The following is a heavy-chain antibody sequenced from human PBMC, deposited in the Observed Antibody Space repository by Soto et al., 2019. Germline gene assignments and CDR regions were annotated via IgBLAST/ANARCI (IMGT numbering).Heavy chain of an antibody. CDR3: AREFRAMALDY. CDR1: GFLFSSYG. D-gene: IGHD5-18*01. J-gene: IGHJ4*02. V-gene: IGHV3-33*01. Sequence: ALRVCNGASGFLFSSYGMHWVRQAPDKGLEWVAVIWYDGSNKYYADSVKGRFTISRDNSKNTLYLQMNSLRAEDTAVYYCAREFRAMALDYWGQGT. CDR2: IWYDGSNK.